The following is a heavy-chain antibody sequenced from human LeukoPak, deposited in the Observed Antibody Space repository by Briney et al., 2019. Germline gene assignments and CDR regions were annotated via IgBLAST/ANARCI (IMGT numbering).Heavy chain of an antibody. CDR2: ITTSSSYI. CDR3: ATGGVHYYDSSADY. J-gene: IGHJ4*02. D-gene: IGHD3-22*01. CDR1: GFTFSN. Sequence: GGSLRLSCAASGFTFSNMNWVRQAPGKGLEWVSSITTSSSYIYYADSVKGRFTISRDNAKNSLYLQMNSLRGEDTAVYYCATGGVHYYDSSADYWGQGTLVTVSS. V-gene: IGHV3-21*01.